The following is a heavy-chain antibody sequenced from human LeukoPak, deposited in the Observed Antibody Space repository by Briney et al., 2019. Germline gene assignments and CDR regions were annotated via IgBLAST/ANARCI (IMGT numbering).Heavy chain of an antibody. V-gene: IGHV3-23*01. Sequence: GGSLRLSCAASGFTFSSYAMSWVRQAPGKGLEWVSAICGSGGSTYYADSVKGRFTISRDNSKNTLYLQMNSLRAEDTAVYYCAKAYCSSTSCYADYWGQGTLVTVSS. CDR3: AKAYCSSTSCYADY. CDR1: GFTFSSYA. CDR2: ICGSGGST. J-gene: IGHJ4*02. D-gene: IGHD2-2*01.